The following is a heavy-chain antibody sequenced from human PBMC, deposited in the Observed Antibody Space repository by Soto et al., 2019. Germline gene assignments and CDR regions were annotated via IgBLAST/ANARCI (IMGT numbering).Heavy chain of an antibody. D-gene: IGHD3-10*01. CDR1: GGSFSGYQ. J-gene: IGHJ6*03. Sequence: QVQLQQWGAGLLKPSETLSLTCAVYGGSFSGYQWSWIRQTPGKGLEWIGGINDSGDINYNPSLKIRVTIVVDSPKNQISLRLSSVAAADTAVYYCARGLILWFGELARRGGYYYYMDVWGKGTTVTVSS. CDR2: INDSGDI. CDR3: ARGLILWFGELARRGGYYYYMDV. V-gene: IGHV4-34*01.